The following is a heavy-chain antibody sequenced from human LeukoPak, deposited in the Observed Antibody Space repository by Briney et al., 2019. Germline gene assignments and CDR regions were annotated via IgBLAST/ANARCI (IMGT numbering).Heavy chain of an antibody. CDR1: GGSISSYY. V-gene: IGHV4-59*01. CDR3: ARVAGGYCSSTSCYGGAFDI. CDR2: IYYSGST. J-gene: IGHJ3*02. D-gene: IGHD2-2*01. Sequence: KPSETLSLTCTVSGGSISSYYWSWIRQPPGKGLGWIGYIYYSGSTNYNPSLKSRVTISVDTSRNQFSLKLSSVTAADTAVYYCARVAGGYCSSTSCYGGAFDIWGQGTMVTVSS.